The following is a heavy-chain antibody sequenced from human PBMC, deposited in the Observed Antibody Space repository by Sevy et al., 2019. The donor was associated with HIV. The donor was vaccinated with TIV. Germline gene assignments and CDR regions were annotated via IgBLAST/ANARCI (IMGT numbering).Heavy chain of an antibody. V-gene: IGHV3-72*01. Sequence: TLSLTCAASGFTFSDHYVDWVRQAPGKGLEWVGRIRNRPNSYTTEYAASVEGRFTISRDDSKNSLYLQMNSPKTEDSAVYYCVRGPNCGVGGCQQISPYCLDVWGKGATVTVSS. D-gene: IGHD2-21*01. CDR1: GFTFSDHY. J-gene: IGHJ6*03. CDR2: IRNRPNSYTT. CDR3: VRGPNCGVGGCQQISPYCLDV.